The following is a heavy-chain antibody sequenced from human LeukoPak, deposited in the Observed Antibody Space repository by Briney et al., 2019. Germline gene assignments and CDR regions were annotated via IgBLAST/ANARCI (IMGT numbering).Heavy chain of an antibody. V-gene: IGHV1-2*02. D-gene: IGHD6-6*01. CDR2: INPNSGGT. Sequence: ASVKVSCKASGYTFTGYYMHWVRQAPGQGLEWMGWINPNSGGTNYAQKFQGRVTMTRDTSISTAYMELSRLRSDDTAVYYCAREYSSSSVGFDPWGQGTLVTVSS. CDR3: AREYSSSSVGFDP. CDR1: GYTFTGYY. J-gene: IGHJ5*02.